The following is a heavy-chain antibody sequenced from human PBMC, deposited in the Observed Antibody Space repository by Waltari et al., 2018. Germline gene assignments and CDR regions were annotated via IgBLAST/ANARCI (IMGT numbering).Heavy chain of an antibody. CDR3: ARIPLLRYFDRVYYYGMDV. J-gene: IGHJ6*02. V-gene: IGHV3-33*01. CDR1: GFTFSSYG. D-gene: IGHD3-9*01. CDR2: IWYDGSNK. Sequence: QVQLVESGGGVVQPGRSLRLSCAASGFTFSSYGMHWVRQAPGKGLEWVAVIWYDGSNKYYADSVKGRFTISRDNSKNTLYLQMNSLRAEDTAVYYCARIPLLRYFDRVYYYGMDVWGQGTTVTVSS.